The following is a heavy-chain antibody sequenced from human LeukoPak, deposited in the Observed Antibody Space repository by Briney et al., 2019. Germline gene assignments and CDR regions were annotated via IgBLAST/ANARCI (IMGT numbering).Heavy chain of an antibody. D-gene: IGHD3-16*02. CDR3: ARRGYDYVWGSYRYLYYFDY. CDR2: IYPGDSDT. CDR1: GYSFTSYW. V-gene: IGHV5-51*01. Sequence: GESLKISCKGSGYSFTSYWIGWERQMPGKGLEWMGIIYPGDSDTRYSPSFQGQVTISADKSISTAYLQWSSLKASDTAMYYCARRGYDYVWGSYRYLYYFDYWGQGTLVTVSS. J-gene: IGHJ4*02.